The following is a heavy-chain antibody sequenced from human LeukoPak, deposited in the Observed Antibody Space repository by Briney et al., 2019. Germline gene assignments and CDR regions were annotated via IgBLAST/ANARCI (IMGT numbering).Heavy chain of an antibody. J-gene: IGHJ3*02. V-gene: IGHV4-34*01. CDR3: ASPGDGTAMDQGDAFDI. Sequence: SETLSLTCAVYGGSFSGYYWSWIRQPPGKGLEWCGEINHSGSTNYNPSLKSRVTISVDTSKNQVSLKLRSVTAADTAVYYCASPGDGTAMDQGDAFDIWGQGTMVTVSS. D-gene: IGHD5-18*01. CDR1: GGSFSGYY. CDR2: INHSGST.